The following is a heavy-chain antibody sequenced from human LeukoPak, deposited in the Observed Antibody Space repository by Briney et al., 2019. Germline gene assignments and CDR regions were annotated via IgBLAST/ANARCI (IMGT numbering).Heavy chain of an antibody. CDR3: ARSPDYYFDY. V-gene: IGHV3-23*01. CDR1: GFTFSTYA. Sequence: PGGSLRLSCAASGFTFSTYAMSWVRQAPGKGLEWVSAITGSGGSTYYADSVKGRFTISRDNSKNTLYLQMNSLRAEDTAVYYCARSPDYYFDYWGQGTLVTVSS. CDR2: ITGSGGST. D-gene: IGHD2-21*02. J-gene: IGHJ4*02.